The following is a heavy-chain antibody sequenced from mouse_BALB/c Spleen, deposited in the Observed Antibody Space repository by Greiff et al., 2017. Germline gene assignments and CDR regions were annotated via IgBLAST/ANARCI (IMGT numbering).Heavy chain of an antibody. J-gene: IGHJ4*01. CDR1: GYSITSDYA. CDR2: ISYSGST. Sequence: EVQLQQSGPGLVKPSQSLSLTCTVTGYSITSDYAWNWIRQFPGNKLEWMGYISYSGSTSYNPSLKSRISITRDTSKNQFFLQLNSVTTEDTATYYCARTALLRHYAMDYWGQGTSVTVSS. V-gene: IGHV3-2*02. D-gene: IGHD1-2*01. CDR3: ARTALLRHYAMDY.